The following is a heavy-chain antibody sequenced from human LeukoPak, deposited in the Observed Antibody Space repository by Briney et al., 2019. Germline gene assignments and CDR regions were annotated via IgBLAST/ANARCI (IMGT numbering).Heavy chain of an antibody. CDR1: GYTLTELS. D-gene: IGHD3-22*01. Sequence: ASVKVSCKVSGYTLTELSMHWVRQAPGKGLEWMGGFDPEDGETIYAQKFQGRVTMTEDTSTDTAYMELSSLRSEDTAVYYCARGGSSGYYFDYWGQGTLVTVSS. CDR2: FDPEDGET. V-gene: IGHV1-24*01. J-gene: IGHJ4*02. CDR3: ARGGSSGYYFDY.